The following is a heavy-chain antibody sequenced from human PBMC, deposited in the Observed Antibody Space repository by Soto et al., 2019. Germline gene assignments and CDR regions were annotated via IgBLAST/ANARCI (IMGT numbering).Heavy chain of an antibody. CDR2: SKANHQNFAT. V-gene: IGHV3-72*01. J-gene: IGHJ5*02. CDR1: GFRFSDHY. D-gene: IGHD1-1*01. Sequence: EVHLVESGGSWVQSGGSLRLSCAVSGFRFSDHYMDWVRQSPGKGLEWVGRSKANHQNFATEYAASVKGRLTISRDVSQNSVHLQMDSLQPEDMAVYFCAKEGEARYLDLWGQGTLVTVSS. CDR3: AKEGEARYLDL.